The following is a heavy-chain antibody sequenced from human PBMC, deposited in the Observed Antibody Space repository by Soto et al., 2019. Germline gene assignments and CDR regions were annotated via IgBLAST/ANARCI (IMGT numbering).Heavy chain of an antibody. Sequence: QVLVQESGPGLVKPSQTLTLSCTVSGGSVDSGNHSRDWIRQPPGKGLVWIGYIYYGESTYYNPSLKSRATISVDTSQSRFSLRLTSVTAADTAVYYSDRYMGSAMTTRIFDHWGQGTLVTVSS. V-gene: IGHV4-30-4*01. CDR2: IYYGEST. CDR1: GGSVDSGNHS. J-gene: IGHJ4*02. D-gene: IGHD4-17*01. CDR3: DRYMGSAMTTRIFDH.